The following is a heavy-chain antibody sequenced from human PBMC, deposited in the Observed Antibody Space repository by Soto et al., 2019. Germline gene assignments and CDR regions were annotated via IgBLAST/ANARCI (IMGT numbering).Heavy chain of an antibody. CDR1: GFSFSDYY. V-gene: IGHV3-11*06. J-gene: IGHJ4*02. Sequence: PGGSLRLSCAASGFSFSDYYMTWIRQAPGEGLEWVSYITSSSSYTNYADSVKDRFTISRDNAKNSLFLQMNSLRAEDTAVYYCARVRSTVAAIFEYWGQGTLVTVSS. D-gene: IGHD6-13*01. CDR3: ARVRSTVAAIFEY. CDR2: ITSSSSYT.